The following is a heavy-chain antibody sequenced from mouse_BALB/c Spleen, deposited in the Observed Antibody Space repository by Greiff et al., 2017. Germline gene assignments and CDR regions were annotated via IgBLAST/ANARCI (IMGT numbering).Heavy chain of an antibody. J-gene: IGHJ4*01. D-gene: IGHD2-10*02. CDR3: ARRPYGNYGGDAMDY. CDR1: GYSFTGYF. Sequence: EVQLQQSGPELVKPGASVKISCKASGYSFTGYFMNWVMQSHGKSLEWIGRINPYNGDTFYNQKFKGKATLTVDKSSSTAHMELRSLASEDSAVYYCARRPYGNYGGDAMDYWGQGTSVTVSS. V-gene: IGHV1-20*02. CDR2: INPYNGDT.